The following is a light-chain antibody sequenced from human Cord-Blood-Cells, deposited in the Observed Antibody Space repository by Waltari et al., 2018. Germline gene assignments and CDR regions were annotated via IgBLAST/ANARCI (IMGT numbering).Light chain of an antibody. CDR3: AAWDDRLSGLV. V-gene: IGLV1-47*01. CDR2: RNN. CDR1: SSNIGSTY. J-gene: IGLJ2*01. Sequence: QSVLTQPPSASGTPGQRVTISCSGTSSNIGSTYVFWYQQLPGTAPKPLIYRNNPLPSGVPDRFSGSKPGTSASLAISGLRSEDEANYYFAAWDDRLSGLVFGGGTKLTAL.